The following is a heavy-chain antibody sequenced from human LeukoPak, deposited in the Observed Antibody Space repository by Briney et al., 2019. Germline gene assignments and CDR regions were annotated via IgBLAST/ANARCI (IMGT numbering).Heavy chain of an antibody. CDR1: GFTLSSHS. D-gene: IGHD3-22*01. Sequence: GGSLRLSCAASGFTLSSHSMNWVRQAPGKGLEWVASISSSSSYIYYADSVKGRFTISRDNAKNSLFLQMNSLRAEDTAVYYCARDHSKLNYYDSNFDYWGQGTLVTVSS. V-gene: IGHV3-21*01. CDR3: ARDHSKLNYYDSNFDY. J-gene: IGHJ4*02. CDR2: ISSSSSYI.